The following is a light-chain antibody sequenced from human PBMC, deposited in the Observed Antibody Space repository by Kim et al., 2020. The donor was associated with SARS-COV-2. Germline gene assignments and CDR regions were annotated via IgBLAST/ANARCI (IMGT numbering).Light chain of an antibody. CDR1: ELRKKN. Sequence: PGETARVTCTRDELRKKNAKWYQQKSDQAPHLVIYKNTKRLSGIPERFSGSKSGTMATLAITGAQVDDEADYYCYSTDISGNGRVFGGGTQLTVL. J-gene: IGLJ3*02. V-gene: IGLV3-10*01. CDR2: KNT. CDR3: YSTDISGNGRV.